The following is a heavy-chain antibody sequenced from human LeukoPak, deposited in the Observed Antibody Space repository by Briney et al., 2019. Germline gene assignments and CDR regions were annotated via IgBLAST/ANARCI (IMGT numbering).Heavy chain of an antibody. Sequence: GGSLRLSCAASGFTFSSYLVHWVRQAPGKGLVWVSRINSDGSSTSYADSVKGRFTISRDNAKNTLYLQMNSLRAEDTAVYYCARSYGSGTIDYWGQGTLVTVSS. D-gene: IGHD3-10*01. CDR3: ARSYGSGTIDY. CDR2: INSDGSST. V-gene: IGHV3-74*01. CDR1: GFTFSSYL. J-gene: IGHJ4*02.